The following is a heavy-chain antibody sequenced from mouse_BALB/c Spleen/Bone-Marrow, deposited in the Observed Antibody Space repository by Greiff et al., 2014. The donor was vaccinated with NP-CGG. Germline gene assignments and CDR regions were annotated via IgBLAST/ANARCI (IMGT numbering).Heavy chain of an antibody. CDR3: VRSRLRDWYFDV. D-gene: IGHD1-2*01. Sequence: QVQLQQPGVELVKPGASVKLSCKASGNTFTSYDINWVRQRPEQGLEWIGWIFPGDSTTKYNEKFKGKATLSTDKSSSTVHMQLSRLTSEDPAVYFCVRSRLRDWYFDVWGAGTTVTISS. CDR2: IFPGDSTT. V-gene: IGHV1S56*01. CDR1: GNTFTSYD. J-gene: IGHJ1*01.